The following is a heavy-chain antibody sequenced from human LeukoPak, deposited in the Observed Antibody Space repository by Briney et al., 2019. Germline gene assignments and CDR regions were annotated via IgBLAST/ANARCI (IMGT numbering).Heavy chain of an antibody. J-gene: IGHJ6*03. V-gene: IGHV1-2*02. CDR2: INPKSGGT. D-gene: IGHD1-26*01. Sequence: GASVKVSCKASGYTFPAYYMHWVRQAPGQGLEWMGWINPKSGGTNYAQKFQGRVTMTRDTSISIAYMELSRLTSDDTAVYYCARGGVRSGTYYYYYYMDVWGRGTTVTMSS. CDR3: ARGGVRSGTYYYYYYMDV. CDR1: GYTFPAYY.